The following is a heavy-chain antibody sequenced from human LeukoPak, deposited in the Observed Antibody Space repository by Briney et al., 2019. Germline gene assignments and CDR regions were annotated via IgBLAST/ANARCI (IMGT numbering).Heavy chain of an antibody. Sequence: GGSLRLSSAASGFTFSDYYMNWIRQAPGKGLEWVSYISSRAKTIYSADSVKGRFTISRDNAKNSLYLQMNSLRAEDTAVYYCARVAGGYYPLVSDFALWGRGTLVTVSS. D-gene: IGHD2-15*01. V-gene: IGHV3-11*04. J-gene: IGHJ2*01. CDR2: ISSRAKTI. CDR3: ARVAGGYYPLVSDFAL. CDR1: GFTFSDYY.